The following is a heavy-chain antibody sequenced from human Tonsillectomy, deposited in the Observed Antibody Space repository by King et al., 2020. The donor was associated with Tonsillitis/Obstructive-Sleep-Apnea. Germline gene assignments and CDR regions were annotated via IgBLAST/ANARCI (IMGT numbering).Heavy chain of an antibody. CDR2: INHSGST. CDR1: GGSFSGYY. V-gene: IGHV4-34*01. J-gene: IGHJ6*03. D-gene: IGHD4-17*01. Sequence: VQLPQWGAGLLKPSETLSLTCTVFGGSFSGYYWTWVRQPPGKGLEWIWEINHSGSTNYNPSLKSRVTIAVDTSKNQFSLKLNSVTAADTAVYYCARGIMSTVLFPYYMDVWGKGTTVTASS. CDR3: ARGIMSTVLFPYYMDV.